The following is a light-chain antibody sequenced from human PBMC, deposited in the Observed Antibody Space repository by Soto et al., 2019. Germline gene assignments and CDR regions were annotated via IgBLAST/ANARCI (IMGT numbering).Light chain of an antibody. CDR1: QAINTY. CDR2: GTS. J-gene: IGKJ5*01. Sequence: DIQMNQSPSFPSASVGDRVTISCRASQAINTYLNWYQQKPGKAPKLLIYGTSDLQNGVPSRFSGGGSGTDFTLTISSLQPEDFATYYCQQSYSTLLITFGQGTRLEV. V-gene: IGKV1-39*01. CDR3: QQSYSTLLIT.